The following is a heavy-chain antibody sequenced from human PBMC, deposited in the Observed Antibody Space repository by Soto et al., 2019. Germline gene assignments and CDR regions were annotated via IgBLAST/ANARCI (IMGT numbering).Heavy chain of an antibody. CDR3: ARRLSYDFWSGYYDKPNDAFDI. Sequence: ASVKVSCKASGYTFTSYYRHWVRQAPGQGLEWMGIINPSGGSTSYAQKFQGRVTMTRDTSTSTVYMELSSLRSEDTAVYYCARRLSYDFWSGYYDKPNDAFDIWGQGTMVTVSS. V-gene: IGHV1-46*01. CDR2: INPSGGST. D-gene: IGHD3-3*01. CDR1: GYTFTSYY. J-gene: IGHJ3*02.